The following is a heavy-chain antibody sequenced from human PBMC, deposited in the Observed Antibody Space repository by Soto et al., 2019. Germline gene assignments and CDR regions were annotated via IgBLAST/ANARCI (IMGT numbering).Heavy chain of an antibody. V-gene: IGHV3-21*01. CDR2: ISSSSSYK. Sequence: PGGSLRLSCAASGFTFSTYSINWVRQAPGKGLEWVSVISSSSSYKYYADSAKGRFTISKDNAKNALFLQMNSLRAEDSAVYYCARDSFFVVTGNTGPYWYFDVWGRGTLVTVSS. CDR1: GFTFSTYS. D-gene: IGHD5-18*01. CDR3: ARDSFFVVTGNTGPYWYFDV. J-gene: IGHJ2*01.